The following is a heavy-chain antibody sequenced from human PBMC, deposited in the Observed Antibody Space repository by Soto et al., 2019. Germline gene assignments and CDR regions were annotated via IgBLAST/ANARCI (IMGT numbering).Heavy chain of an antibody. J-gene: IGHJ5*02. CDR1: GGSINTDNNY. CDR2: VYYSGST. Sequence: QVQLQESGPGLVKPSETLSLTCTVSGGSINTDNNYWSWIRQPPGKGLEWIGYVYYSGSTHYNPSPKSRFTMTTATSMNYFSLNLTFVFADNTAIYDCVREIIAPFDSSGYPDPWGQGTLDTVSP. D-gene: IGHD3-22*01. CDR3: VREIIAPFDSSGYPDP. V-gene: IGHV4-30-4*01.